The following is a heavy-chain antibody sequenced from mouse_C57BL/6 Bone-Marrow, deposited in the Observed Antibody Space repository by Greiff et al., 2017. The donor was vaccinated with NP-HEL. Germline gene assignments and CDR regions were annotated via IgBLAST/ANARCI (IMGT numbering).Heavy chain of an antibody. CDR1: GYTFTDYY. V-gene: IGHV1-26*01. CDR3: ARSPIYYYGSSYDY. D-gene: IGHD1-1*01. J-gene: IGHJ2*01. Sequence: EVQLQQSGPELVKPGASVKISCKASGYTFTDYYMNWVKQSHGKSLEWIGDLNPNNGGNSYNQKFKGKATLPVDKSSSTAYMELRSLTSEDSAVYYCARSPIYYYGSSYDYWGQGTTLTVSS. CDR2: LNPNNGGN.